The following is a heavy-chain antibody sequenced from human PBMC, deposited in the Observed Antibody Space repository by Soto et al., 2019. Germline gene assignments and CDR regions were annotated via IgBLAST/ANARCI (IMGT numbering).Heavy chain of an antibody. V-gene: IGHV3-23*01. Sequence: GSLRLSCAASGFNFNIYAMTWVRQAPGKGLEWVSTTGATGRTTYYADSVKGRFTVSRDNSKNTLDLQMSNLRAEDTAVYYCATVHNTSRSFDYWGQGTLVTVS. CDR2: TGATGRTT. CDR1: GFNFNIYA. J-gene: IGHJ4*02. CDR3: ATVHNTSRSFDY. D-gene: IGHD1-20*01.